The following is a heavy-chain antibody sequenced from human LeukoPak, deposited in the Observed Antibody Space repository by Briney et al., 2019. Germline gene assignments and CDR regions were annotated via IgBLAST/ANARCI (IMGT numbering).Heavy chain of an antibody. CDR2: VSASGGST. CDR3: ASGHSPFSFDF. J-gene: IGHJ4*02. CDR1: GFTFSNCA. D-gene: IGHD5-12*01. Sequence: GGSLRLSCAASGFTFSNCAMSWVRQAPGKGLEWVSGVSASGGSTYYADSVKGRFTISRDDFKYMLYLQMISLRAEDTALYYCASGHSPFSFDFWGQGSLDPVSS. V-gene: IGHV3-23*01.